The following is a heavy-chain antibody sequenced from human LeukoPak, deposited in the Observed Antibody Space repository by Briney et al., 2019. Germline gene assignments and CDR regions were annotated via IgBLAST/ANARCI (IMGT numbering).Heavy chain of an antibody. Sequence: GGSLRLSCATSGFIFSTYSLNWVRQAPGKGLEWVSSITSSSNFIYYADSVKGRFTISRDNAKSSLFLQMNSLRAEDTAMYYCARSEDYCSGGSCYAHWGQGILVTVSS. D-gene: IGHD2-15*01. J-gene: IGHJ4*02. V-gene: IGHV3-21*06. CDR1: GFIFSTYS. CDR3: ARSEDYCSGGSCYAH. CDR2: ITSSSNFI.